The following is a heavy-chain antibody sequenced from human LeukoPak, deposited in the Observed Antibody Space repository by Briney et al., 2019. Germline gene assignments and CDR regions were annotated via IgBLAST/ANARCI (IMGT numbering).Heavy chain of an antibody. CDR1: GFTFTGSA. CDR3: AADLRFGELALDY. V-gene: IGHV1-58*02. D-gene: IGHD3-10*01. Sequence: TSVKLSCKASGFTFTGSAMRWVRQARGQRLEWIGWIVVGSGNTNYAEKFQERVTITRDMSTSTAYMELSSLRSEDTAVYYCAADLRFGELALDYWGQGTLVTVSS. CDR2: IVVGSGNT. J-gene: IGHJ4*02.